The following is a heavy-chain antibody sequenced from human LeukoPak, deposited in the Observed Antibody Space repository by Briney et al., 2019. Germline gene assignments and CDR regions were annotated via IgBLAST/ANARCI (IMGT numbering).Heavy chain of an antibody. CDR3: ARHPRGSYSYFDY. J-gene: IGHJ4*02. CDR1: GGSISSYY. CDR2: IYTSGST. Sequence: SETLSLTCTVSGGSISSYYWSWIRQPPGKGLEWIGYIYTSGSTNYNPSFKSRVTISVDTSKNQFSLKLSSVTAADTAMYYCARHPRGSYSYFDYWGQGTLVTVSS. D-gene: IGHD1-26*01. V-gene: IGHV4-4*09.